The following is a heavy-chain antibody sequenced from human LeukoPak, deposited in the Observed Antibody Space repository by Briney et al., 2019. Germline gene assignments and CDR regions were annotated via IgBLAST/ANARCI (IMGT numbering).Heavy chain of an antibody. CDR2: IDTAGGT. CDR3: ARRRYGLGSYSDAFDI. J-gene: IGHJ3*02. D-gene: IGHD3-10*01. V-gene: IGHV3-13*04. CDR1: GFTFISYD. Sequence: GGSLRLSCAASGFTFISYDMHWVRQPTGKGLEWVSGIDTAGGTYYAGSVKGRFTISRENAKNSLSLQMNSLRAGDTAVYYCARRRYGLGSYSDAFDIWGQGTTVTVSS.